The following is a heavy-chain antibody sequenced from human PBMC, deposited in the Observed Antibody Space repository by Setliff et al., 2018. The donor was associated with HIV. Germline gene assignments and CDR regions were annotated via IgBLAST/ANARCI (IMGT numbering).Heavy chain of an antibody. J-gene: IGHJ3*02. V-gene: IGHV1-46*01. CDR2: VYPSDGST. D-gene: IGHD2-2*02. Sequence: ASVKVSCKASGGTFSSYVISWVRQAPGQGPEWMGMVYPSDGSTSYAQKFQGRVTMTRDTSTSTIYMELNSLTSEDTAVYYCARDNTAFDIWGQGTMVTVSS. CDR1: GGTFSSYV. CDR3: ARDNTAFDI.